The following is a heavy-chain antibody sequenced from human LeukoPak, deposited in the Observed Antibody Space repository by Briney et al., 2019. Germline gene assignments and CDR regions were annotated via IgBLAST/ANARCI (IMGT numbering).Heavy chain of an antibody. CDR3: LSNRPFDY. CDR2: INHNGEAI. Sequence: PGGSLRLSCAASGFPFSSHVLSWVRQAPGKGLEWIAYINHNGEAIYYPDFVKGRFIISRDNAKNSLFLQMNDLRAEDTAVYYCLSNRPFDYWGQGTLVTVSS. CDR1: GFPFSSHV. J-gene: IGHJ4*02. D-gene: IGHD1-14*01. V-gene: IGHV3-48*01.